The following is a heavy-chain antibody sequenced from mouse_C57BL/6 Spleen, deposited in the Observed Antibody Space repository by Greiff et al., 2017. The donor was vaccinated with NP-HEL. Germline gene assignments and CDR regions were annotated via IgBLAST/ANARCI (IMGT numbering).Heavy chain of an antibody. CDR3: ARGGNWDDY. CDR1: GYAFSSSW. J-gene: IGHJ2*01. Sequence: QVQLQQSGPELVKPGASVKISCKASGYAFSSSWMNWVQQRPGQGLEWIGRIYPGDGDPNYNGTFKGKATLTADKSSSTAYMQRSSLTAEDAAVYFCARGGNWDDYWGQGTTLTVSS. V-gene: IGHV1-82*01. CDR2: IYPGDGDP. D-gene: IGHD4-1*01.